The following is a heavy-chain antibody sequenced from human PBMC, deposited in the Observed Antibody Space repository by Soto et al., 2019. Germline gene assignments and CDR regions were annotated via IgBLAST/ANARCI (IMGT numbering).Heavy chain of an antibody. CDR1: GYTFTSYG. Sequence: QVQLVQSGAEVKKPGASVKVSCKASGYTFTSYGISWVRQAPGQGLEWMGWISTYNGNTNYAQKLQGRVTMTTDTSTSTAYMELRSLRSDDTAVYYCAREGYSSSWPVEKRQIYYYYYGMDVWGQGTTVTVSS. CDR3: AREGYSSSWPVEKRQIYYYYYGMDV. J-gene: IGHJ6*02. CDR2: ISTYNGNT. V-gene: IGHV1-18*01. D-gene: IGHD6-13*01.